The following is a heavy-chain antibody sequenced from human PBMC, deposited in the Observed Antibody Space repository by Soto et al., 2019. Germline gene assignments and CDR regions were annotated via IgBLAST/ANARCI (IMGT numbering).Heavy chain of an antibody. V-gene: IGHV4-39*01. D-gene: IGHD3-10*01. Sequence: SETLSLTCTVSGGSISSSSYYWGWIRQPPGKGLEWIGSIYYSGSTYYNPSLKSRVTISVDTSKNQFSLKLSSVTAADTAVYYCARAHGKGFGEPYDYYYYGMDVWGQGTTVTFSS. J-gene: IGHJ6*02. CDR3: ARAHGKGFGEPYDYYYYGMDV. CDR1: GGSISSSSYY. CDR2: IYYSGST.